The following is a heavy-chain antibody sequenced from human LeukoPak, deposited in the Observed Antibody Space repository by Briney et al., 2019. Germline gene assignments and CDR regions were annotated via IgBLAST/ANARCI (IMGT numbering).Heavy chain of an antibody. D-gene: IGHD2-21*02. CDR3: VRGSLRLPRSTPDY. V-gene: IGHV3-74*03. Sequence: GSLRLSCAVSGFSFTNYWMHWVRQDPGKGLVWVSYISSDGSITKYADSVTGRFTISRDNAVNTLYLQMNSLRVEETAVYYCVRGSLRLPRSTPDYWGQGTLVTVSS. J-gene: IGHJ4*02. CDR1: GFSFTNYW. CDR2: ISSDGSIT.